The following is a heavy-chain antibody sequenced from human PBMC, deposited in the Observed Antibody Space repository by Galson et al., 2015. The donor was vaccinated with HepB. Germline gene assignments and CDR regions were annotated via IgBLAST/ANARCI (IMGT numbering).Heavy chain of an antibody. CDR3: IRHVEYYRPY. V-gene: IGHV3-73*01. CDR2: IRPKEHFYAT. Sequence: SLRLSCAASGAIFSGSAIHWVRQAPRKGLERVGHIRPKEHFYATSYSASVGGRFTISRDDSKNTAFLHMNSLRVEDTAVYYCIRHVEYYRPYWGQGSLVTVSS. CDR1: GAIFSGSA. J-gene: IGHJ4*02. D-gene: IGHD2/OR15-2a*01.